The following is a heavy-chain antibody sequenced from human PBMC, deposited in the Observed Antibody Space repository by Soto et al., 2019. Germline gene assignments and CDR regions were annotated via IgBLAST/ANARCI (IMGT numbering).Heavy chain of an antibody. CDR3: ARRYCSTTSCQNYEGTYYFDY. J-gene: IGHJ4*02. V-gene: IGHV4-59*08. Sequence: SETLSLTCTVSGGSISSYYWSWIRQPPGKGLEWIGYIYYSGSTNYNPSLKSRVTISVDTSKNQFSLKLSSVTAADTAVYYCARRYCSTTSCQNYEGTYYFDYWGQGTLVTVSS. CDR2: IYYSGST. D-gene: IGHD2-2*01. CDR1: GGSISSYY.